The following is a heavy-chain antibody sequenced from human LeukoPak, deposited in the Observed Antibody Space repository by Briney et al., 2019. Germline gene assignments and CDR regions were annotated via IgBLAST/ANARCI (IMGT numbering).Heavy chain of an antibody. Sequence: GGSLRLSCAASGFTVSSKYMSWVRQAPGKGLEWVSVIYSGGSTYYADSVKGRFTISRDNSKNTLYLQMNSLRAGDTAVYYCARDLNGGPPDYTYYFDCWGQGTLVTVSS. CDR2: IYSGGST. CDR3: ARDLNGGPPDYTYYFDC. J-gene: IGHJ4*02. D-gene: IGHD2-8*01. CDR1: GFTVSSKY. V-gene: IGHV3-53*01.